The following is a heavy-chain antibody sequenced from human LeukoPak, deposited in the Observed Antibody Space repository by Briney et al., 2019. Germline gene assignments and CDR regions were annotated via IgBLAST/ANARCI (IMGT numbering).Heavy chain of an antibody. Sequence: GGSLRLSCAASGITFSSYAMSWVRQAPGKGLEWVSAISGSGGSTYYADSVKGRFTISRDNAKNTLYLQMNSLRAEDTAVYYCARGIRHYYYYMDVWGKGTTLTVSS. D-gene: IGHD3-10*01. CDR3: ARGIRHYYYYMDV. CDR1: GITFSSYA. V-gene: IGHV3-23*01. J-gene: IGHJ6*03. CDR2: ISGSGGST.